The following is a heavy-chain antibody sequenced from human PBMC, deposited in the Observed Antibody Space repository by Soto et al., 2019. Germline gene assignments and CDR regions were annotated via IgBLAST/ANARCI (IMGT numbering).Heavy chain of an antibody. CDR2: IKSDGSET. J-gene: IGHJ4*02. CDR3: VGDRILGSGTYDN. D-gene: IGHD3-10*01. CDR1: GFTFRNHW. Sequence: PGGSLRLSCAASGFTFRNHWMHWVRQAPGKGLEWVSRIKSDGSETNYADSVKGRFTISRDNAENTLFLQMNNLGADDTAVYYCVGDRILGSGTYDNWGQGTLVTVSS. V-gene: IGHV3-74*01.